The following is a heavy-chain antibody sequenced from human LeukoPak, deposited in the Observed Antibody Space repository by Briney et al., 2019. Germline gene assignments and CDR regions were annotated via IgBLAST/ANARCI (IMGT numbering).Heavy chain of an antibody. J-gene: IGHJ4*02. V-gene: IGHV6-1*01. CDR2: TYYRSKWYN. CDR1: GDSVSSNSAA. Sequence: SQTLSLTCAISGDSVSSNSAAWNWIRQSPSRGLEWLGRTYYRSKWYNDYAVSVKSRITINPDTSKNQFSLRLNSVTPEDTAVYYCARDPSGVGATVPYFDYWGQGTLVTVSS. CDR3: ARDPSGVGATVPYFDY. D-gene: IGHD1-26*01.